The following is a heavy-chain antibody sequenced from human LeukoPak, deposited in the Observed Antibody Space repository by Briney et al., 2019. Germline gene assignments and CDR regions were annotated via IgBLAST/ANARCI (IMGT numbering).Heavy chain of an antibody. CDR1: GFTFSSYA. J-gene: IGHJ4*02. Sequence: GGSLRLSCAASGFTFSSYAMSWVRQAPGKGLKWVSTINDNGAGTYYADSVKGRFTISRDNAKNSLFLQMNSLRAEDTAVYYCARDARYYNSGPLYYFDYWGQGTLVTVSS. D-gene: IGHD3-10*01. V-gene: IGHV3-23*01. CDR2: INDNGAGT. CDR3: ARDARYYNSGPLYYFDY.